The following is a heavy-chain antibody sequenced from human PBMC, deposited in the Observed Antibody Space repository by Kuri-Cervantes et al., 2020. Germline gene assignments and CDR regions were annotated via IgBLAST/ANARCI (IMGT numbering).Heavy chain of an antibody. CDR2: IIPIFGTA. CDR1: GGTFSSYA. V-gene: IGHV1-69*05. J-gene: IGHJ6*03. D-gene: IGHD3-10*01. CDR3: ASGSLYGSGSYYPYYYYYYMDV. Sequence: SVNVSCKASGGTFSSYAISWVRQAPGQGLEWMGGIIPIFGTANYAQKFQGGVTITTDESTSTAYMELSSLRSEDTAVYYCASGSLYGSGSYYPYYYYYYMDVWGKGTMVTVSS.